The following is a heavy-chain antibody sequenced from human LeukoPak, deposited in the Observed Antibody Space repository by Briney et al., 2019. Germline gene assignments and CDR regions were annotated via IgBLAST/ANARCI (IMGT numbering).Heavy chain of an antibody. CDR2: ISSSGGTM. V-gene: IGHV3-11*01. J-gene: IGHJ4*02. D-gene: IGHD6-13*01. Sequence: GGSLRLSCAASGFTFSDYYMSWIRQAPGKGLEWVSYISSSGGTMSFADSVKGRFTVSRDNAKNSLYLQMNSLRAEDTAVYYCARVGSIAAAGTPDYWGQGTLVTVSS. CDR1: GFTFSDYY. CDR3: ARVGSIAAAGTPDY.